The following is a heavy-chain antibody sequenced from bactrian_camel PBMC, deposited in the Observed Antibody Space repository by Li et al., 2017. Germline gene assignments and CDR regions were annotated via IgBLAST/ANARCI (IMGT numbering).Heavy chain of an antibody. CDR1: GFTFSAYW. J-gene: IGHJ4*01. CDR2: ITASGTT. Sequence: HVQLVESGGGLVQSGGSLRLSCAASGFTFSAYWMFWVRQAPGKGFEWVSSITASGTTSYSNSVRGRFTISRDNAKNTLYLQLDSLSTEDTATYYCAKGRPRLGLVAADLDRGQGTQVTVS. D-gene: IGHD7*01. V-gene: IGHV3S1*01. CDR3: AKGRPRLGLVAADLD.